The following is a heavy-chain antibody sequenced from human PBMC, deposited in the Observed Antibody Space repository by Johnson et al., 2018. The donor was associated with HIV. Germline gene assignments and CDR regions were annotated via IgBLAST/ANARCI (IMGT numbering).Heavy chain of an antibody. CDR1: GFTVSNNY. V-gene: IGHV3-66*02. CDR2: IYSGGNT. CDR3: ARSKGSIWYGSAFDI. D-gene: IGHD6-13*01. Sequence: VQLVESGGGLVQPGGSLRLSCATSGFTVSNNYMSWVRQAPGKGLEWVSLIYSGGNTYYTDSVTGRFTISRDNSKNTLYLQMNSLRGEDTAVYYCARSKGSIWYGSAFDIWGQGTMVTVSS. J-gene: IGHJ3*02.